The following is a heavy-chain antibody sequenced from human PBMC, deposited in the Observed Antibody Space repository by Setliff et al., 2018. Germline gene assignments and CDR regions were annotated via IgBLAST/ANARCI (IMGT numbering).Heavy chain of an antibody. J-gene: IGHJ4*02. CDR1: GYSISSGYY. Sequence: SETLSLTCAVSGYSISSGYYWGWIRQPPGKGLEWIGSIYHSGSTYYNPSLKSRVTISLDTSKNQFSLKLTSVTAADTAVYYCASGLNWLSSTEFDYWGQGTLVTVSS. D-gene: IGHD1-20*01. CDR2: IYHSGST. V-gene: IGHV4-38-2*01. CDR3: ASGLNWLSSTEFDY.